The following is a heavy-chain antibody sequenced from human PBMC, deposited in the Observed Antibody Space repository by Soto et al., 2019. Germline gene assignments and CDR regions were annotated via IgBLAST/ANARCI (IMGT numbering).Heavy chain of an antibody. J-gene: IGHJ5*02. D-gene: IGHD2-21*02. Sequence: EVQLVESGGDLVKPGESLRLSCAASGFTFSHAWMSWVRQAPGKGLEWLGHIKAKADGGATEYAAPVKGRFSISRDDSKNMLYLQMSSLKTEDTAVYYCATPGGLAYCGDDCYWNWFDPWGQGTQVTVSS. CDR2: IKAKADGGAT. CDR3: ATPGGLAYCGDDCYWNWFDP. CDR1: GFTFSHAW. V-gene: IGHV3-15*01.